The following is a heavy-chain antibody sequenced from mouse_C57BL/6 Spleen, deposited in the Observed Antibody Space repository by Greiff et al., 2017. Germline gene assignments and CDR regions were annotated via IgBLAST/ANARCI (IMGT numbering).Heavy chain of an antibody. J-gene: IGHJ4*01. V-gene: IGHV1-22*01. CDR3: AGGSYAMDY. CDR1: GYTFTDYN. Sequence: EVQLQQSGPELVKPGASVKMSCKASGYTFTDYNMHWVKQSHGKSLEWIGYINPNNGGTSYNQKFQGKATLTVNKSSSTAYMELRSLTSEDSAVYYCAGGSYAMDYWGQGTSVTVSS. CDR2: INPNNGGT.